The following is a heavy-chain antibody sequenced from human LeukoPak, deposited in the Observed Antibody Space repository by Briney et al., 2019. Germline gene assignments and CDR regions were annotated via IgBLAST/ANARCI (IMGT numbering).Heavy chain of an antibody. CDR3: ARSSLRYFDWLLQKPREYYFDY. D-gene: IGHD3-9*01. CDR2: ISYDGSNK. J-gene: IGHJ4*02. V-gene: IGHV3-30-3*01. CDR1: GFTFSSYA. Sequence: PGGSLRLSCAASGFTFSSYAMHWVRQAPGKGLEWVAVISYDGSNKYYADSVKGRFTISRDNSKNTLYLQMNSLRSEDTAVYYCARSSLRYFDWLLQKPREYYFDYWGQGTLVTVSS.